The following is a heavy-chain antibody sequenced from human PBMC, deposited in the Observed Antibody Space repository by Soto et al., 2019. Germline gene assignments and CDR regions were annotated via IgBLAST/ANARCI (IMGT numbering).Heavy chain of an antibody. J-gene: IGHJ4*02. CDR1: GGSVSGGGYY. V-gene: IGHV4-31*03. CDR3: ATSSEYSGIDF. D-gene: IGHD5-12*01. Sequence: PSETLSLTCTVSGGSVSGGGYYWSWIRQHPGKGLEWIGYIYYSGSTYYNPSLKSRVTISVDTSKNQFSLKLSSVTAADTAVYYCATSSEYSGIDFWGQGTLVTVSS. CDR2: IYYSGST.